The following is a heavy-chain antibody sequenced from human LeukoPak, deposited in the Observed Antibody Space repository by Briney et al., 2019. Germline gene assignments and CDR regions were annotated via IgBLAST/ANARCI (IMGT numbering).Heavy chain of an antibody. V-gene: IGHV3-53*01. CDR1: GFTVSSNY. CDR3: ARDPVGVAGPAL. CDR2: IYSGGST. J-gene: IGHJ2*01. Sequence: GGSLRLSCAASGFTVSSNYMSWVRQAPGKGLEWVSVIYSGGSTYYADSVKGRFTISRDNSKNTLYLQMNSLRAEDTAVYYCARDPVGVAGPALWGRGTLVTVSS. D-gene: IGHD6-19*01.